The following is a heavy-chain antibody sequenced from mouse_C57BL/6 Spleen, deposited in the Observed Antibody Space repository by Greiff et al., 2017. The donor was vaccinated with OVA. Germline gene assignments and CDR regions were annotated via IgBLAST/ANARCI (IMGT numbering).Heavy chain of an antibody. J-gene: IGHJ4*01. D-gene: IGHD2-10*02. CDR2: IDTSDSYT. CDR3: ARWGYGNYDAMDY. CDR1: GYTFTSYW. V-gene: IGHV1-69*01. Sequence: VQLQQPGAELVMPGASVKLSCKASGYTFTSYWMHWVKQRPGQGLEWIGEIDTSDSYTNYNQKFKGKSTLTVDKSSSTAYMQLSSLTSEDSAVYYCARWGYGNYDAMDYWGQGTSVTVSS.